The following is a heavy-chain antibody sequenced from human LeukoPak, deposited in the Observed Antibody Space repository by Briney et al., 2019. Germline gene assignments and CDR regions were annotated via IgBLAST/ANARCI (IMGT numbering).Heavy chain of an antibody. J-gene: IGHJ4*02. Sequence: PGGSLRLSCAASGFSLDDHGMSWVRQAPGKGLEWVSGISWNGGTTHYADSVKGRFTISRDDAKTSLYLQMNSLRAEDTAVYYCARTFYYASSGYRHFDYWGQGTLVTVSS. CDR1: GFSLDDHG. V-gene: IGHV3-20*04. D-gene: IGHD3-22*01. CDR3: ARTFYYASSGYRHFDY. CDR2: ISWNGGTT.